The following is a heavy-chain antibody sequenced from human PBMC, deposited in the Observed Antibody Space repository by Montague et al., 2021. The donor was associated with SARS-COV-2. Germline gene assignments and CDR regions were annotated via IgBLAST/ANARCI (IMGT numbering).Heavy chain of an antibody. Sequence: SLSLSWAASGFTFSSYGMHWVRQAPGKGLEWVAVMSYDGSNKYYADSVKGRFTISRDNSKNTLYLQMNSLRVEDTAVYYCAGDSYLSGFDYWGQGTLVTVSS. CDR3: AGDSYLSGFDY. CDR1: GFTFSSYG. V-gene: IGHV3-30-3*01. J-gene: IGHJ4*02. D-gene: IGHD3-10*01. CDR2: MSYDGSNK.